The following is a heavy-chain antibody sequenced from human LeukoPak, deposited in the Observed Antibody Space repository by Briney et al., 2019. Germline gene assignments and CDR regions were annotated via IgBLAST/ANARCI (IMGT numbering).Heavy chain of an antibody. CDR1: GFTFSNAW. Sequence: GGSLRLSCAASGFTFSNAWMSWVRQAPGKGLEWVGRIKSKTDGGTTDYAAPVKGRFTISRDDSKNTLYLQMNSLRAEDTAVYYCAKDIVAGYHYYYYYMDVWGKGTTVTVSS. D-gene: IGHD5-12*01. J-gene: IGHJ6*03. CDR2: IKSKTDGGTT. V-gene: IGHV3-15*01. CDR3: AKDIVAGYHYYYYYMDV.